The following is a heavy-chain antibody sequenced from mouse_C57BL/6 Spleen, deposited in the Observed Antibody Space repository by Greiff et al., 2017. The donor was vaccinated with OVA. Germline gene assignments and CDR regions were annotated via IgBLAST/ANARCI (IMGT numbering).Heavy chain of an antibody. Sequence: DVHLVESGGGLVKPGGSLKLSCAASGFTFSSYAMSWVRQTPEKRLEWVATISDGGSYTYYPDNAKNNLYLQMSHLKSEDTAMYYCARAGIYYYGSRDWYFDVWGTGTTVTVSS. CDR2: ISDGGSYT. J-gene: IGHJ1*03. CDR3: ARAGIYYYGSRDWYFDV. V-gene: IGHV5-4*01. CDR1: GFTFSSYA. D-gene: IGHD1-1*01.